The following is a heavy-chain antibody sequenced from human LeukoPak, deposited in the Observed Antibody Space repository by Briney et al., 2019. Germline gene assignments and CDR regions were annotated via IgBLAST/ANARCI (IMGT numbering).Heavy chain of an antibody. CDR3: ARDLGGPIDY. D-gene: IGHD3-16*01. CDR2: ISYDGSNK. Sequence: QTGGSLRLSCAASGFTFSSYAMHWVRQAPGKGLEWVAVISYDGSNKYYADSVKGRFTISRDNSKNTPYLQMNSLRAEDTAVYYCARDLGGPIDYWGQGTLVTVSS. V-gene: IGHV3-30-3*01. CDR1: GFTFSSYA. J-gene: IGHJ4*02.